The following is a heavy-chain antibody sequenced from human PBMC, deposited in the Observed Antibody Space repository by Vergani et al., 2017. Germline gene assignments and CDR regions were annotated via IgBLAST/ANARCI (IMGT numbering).Heavy chain of an antibody. CDR1: GFTFDDYG. D-gene: IGHD2-15*01. J-gene: IGHJ4*01. Sequence: EVQLVESGGGVVRPGGSLRLSCAASGFTFDDYGMSWVRQAPGKGLEWVSVIKSDGRTSYAESVWGRFTISRDTSRNEVYLQMNILRVEDTGVYYCTRSECSGTTCYGHYFDLWGHGILVTVSS. CDR3: TRSECSGTTCYGHYFDL. CDR2: IKSDGRT. V-gene: IGHV3-20*04.